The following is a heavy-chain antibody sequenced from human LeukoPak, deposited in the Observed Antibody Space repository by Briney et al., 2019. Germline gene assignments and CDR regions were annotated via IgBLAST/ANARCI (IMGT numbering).Heavy chain of an antibody. D-gene: IGHD3-10*02. CDR3: AKEELRRITMWGYMDV. CDR2: ISGSGGST. CDR1: GFTFSSYG. V-gene: IGHV3-23*01. Sequence: PGGSLRLSCAASGFTFSSYGMSWVRQAPGKGLEWVSAISGSGGSTYYADSVKGRFTISRDNAKNSLYLQMNSLSAEDTAFYYCAKEELRRITMWGYMDVWGKGTTVTISS. J-gene: IGHJ6*03.